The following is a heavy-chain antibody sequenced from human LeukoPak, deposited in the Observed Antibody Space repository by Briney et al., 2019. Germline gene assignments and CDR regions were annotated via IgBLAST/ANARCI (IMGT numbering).Heavy chain of an antibody. J-gene: IGHJ4*02. CDR3: ARGGRPTYYYGSGNPTYFDY. Sequence: SETLSLTCAVYGGSFSGYYWSWIRQPPGKGLEWIGEINHSGSTNYNPSLKSRVIISVDTSKNQFSLKLSSVTAADTAVYYCARGGRPTYYYGSGNPTYFDYWGQGTLVTVSS. V-gene: IGHV4-34*01. D-gene: IGHD3-10*01. CDR2: INHSGST. CDR1: GGSFSGYY.